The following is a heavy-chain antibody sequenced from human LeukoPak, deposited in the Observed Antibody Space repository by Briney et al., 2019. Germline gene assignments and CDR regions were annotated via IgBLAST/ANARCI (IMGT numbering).Heavy chain of an antibody. Sequence: GGSLRLSCAASGFTFSSLWMHWVRQAPGKGLVWVSRINSDGKITIYADSVKGRFAISRDNAKNTLYLQMNNLRTEDTAVYYCATQAEGYNSYFDYWGQGTLVTASS. J-gene: IGHJ4*02. D-gene: IGHD5-24*01. CDR1: GFTFSSLW. V-gene: IGHV3-74*01. CDR2: INSDGKIT. CDR3: ATQAEGYNSYFDY.